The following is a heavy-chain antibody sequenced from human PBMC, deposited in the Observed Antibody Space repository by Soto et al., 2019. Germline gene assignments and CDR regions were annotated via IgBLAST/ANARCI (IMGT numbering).Heavy chain of an antibody. CDR2: IIPILGIA. Sequence: GASVKVSCKASGGTFSSYTISWVRQAPGQGLEWMGRIIPILGIANYAQKFQGRVTITADKSTSTAYMELSSLRSEDTAVYYCARDLYDILTGYSSGPNWFDPWGQGTLVTVSS. D-gene: IGHD3-9*01. CDR3: ARDLYDILTGYSSGPNWFDP. V-gene: IGHV1-69*04. CDR1: GGTFSSYT. J-gene: IGHJ5*02.